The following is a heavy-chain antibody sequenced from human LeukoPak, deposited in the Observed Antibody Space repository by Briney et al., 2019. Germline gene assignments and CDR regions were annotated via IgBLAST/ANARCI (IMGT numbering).Heavy chain of an antibody. Sequence: SETLSLTCAVYGGSFSGYYWSWIRQPPGKGLEWIWEINHSGSTNYNPSPKSRVTISVDTSKTQFYLKLSSVTAADTAVYYCARGNIVATNNQRRGFYYWGQGTPVTVSS. CDR2: INHSGST. CDR3: ARGNIVATNNQRRGFYY. CDR1: GGSFSGYY. V-gene: IGHV4-34*01. J-gene: IGHJ4*02. D-gene: IGHD5-12*01.